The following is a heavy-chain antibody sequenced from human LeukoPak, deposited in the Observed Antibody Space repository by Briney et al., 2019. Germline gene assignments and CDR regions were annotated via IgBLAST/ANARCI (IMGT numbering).Heavy chain of an antibody. CDR1: GHTFTSYD. CDR2: MNPNSGNT. D-gene: IGHD3-10*01. V-gene: IGHV1-8*01. CDR3: ARYDTYYYGSGNY. J-gene: IGHJ4*02. Sequence: ASVKVSCKASGHTFTSYDINWVRPATGQGLEWMGWMNPNSGNTGYAQKFQGRVTMTRNTSISTAYMELSSLRSEDTAVYYCARYDTYYYGSGNYWGQGTLVTVSS.